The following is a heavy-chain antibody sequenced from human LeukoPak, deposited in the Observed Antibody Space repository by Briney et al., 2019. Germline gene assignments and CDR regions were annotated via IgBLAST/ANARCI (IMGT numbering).Heavy chain of an antibody. CDR1: GYTFTSYG. CDR3: ARVGCSSTSCYHVEYFQH. J-gene: IGHJ1*01. D-gene: IGHD2-2*01. CDR2: ISAYNGNT. V-gene: IGHV1-18*01. Sequence: ASVKLSCKASGYTFTSYGISWVRQAPGQGLEWMGWISAYNGNTNYAQKLQGRVTMTTDTSTSTAYMELRSLRSDDTAVYYCARVGCSSTSCYHVEYFQHWGQGTLVTVSS.